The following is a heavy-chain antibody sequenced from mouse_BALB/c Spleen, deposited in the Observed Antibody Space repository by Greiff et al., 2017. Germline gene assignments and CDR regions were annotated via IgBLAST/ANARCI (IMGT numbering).Heavy chain of an antibody. Sequence: DVQLQESGAELVKPGASVKLSCTASGFNIKDTYMHWVKQRPEQGLEWIGRIDPANGNTKYDPKFQGKATITVDTTSNTAYLQLSSLTSEDTAVYYCAFLGFAYWGQGTLVTVSA. CDR1: GFNIKDTY. CDR3: AFLGFAY. V-gene: IGHV14-3*02. J-gene: IGHJ3*01. CDR2: IDPANGNT.